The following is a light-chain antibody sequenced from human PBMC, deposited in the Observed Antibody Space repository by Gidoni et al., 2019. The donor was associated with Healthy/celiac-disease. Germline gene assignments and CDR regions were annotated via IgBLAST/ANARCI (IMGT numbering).Light chain of an antibody. CDR1: QSVSSSY. V-gene: IGKV3-20*01. CDR2: GAS. J-gene: IGKJ3*01. Sequence: ESVLTQSPGTLSLSPGERATLSCRASQSVSSSYLACYQQKPGQAPRLLIYGASSRATGIPVRFSGSGSGTDFTLTISRLEPEDFAVYYCQQYGSSPPFTFGPGTKVDIK. CDR3: QQYGSSPPFT.